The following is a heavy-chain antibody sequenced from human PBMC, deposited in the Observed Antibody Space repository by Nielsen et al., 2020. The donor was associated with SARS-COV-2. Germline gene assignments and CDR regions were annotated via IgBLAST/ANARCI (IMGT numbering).Heavy chain of an antibody. CDR2: INPNSGGT. Sequence: ASVKVSCKASGYTFTGYYMHWVRQAPGQGLEWMGRINPNSGGTIYAQKFQGRVTMTEDTSTDTAYMELSSLRSEDTAVYYCATGEGFGVSIRHNWFDPWGQGTLVTVSS. CDR3: ATGEGFGVSIRHNWFDP. CDR1: GYTFTGYY. J-gene: IGHJ5*02. V-gene: IGHV1-2*06. D-gene: IGHD3-10*01.